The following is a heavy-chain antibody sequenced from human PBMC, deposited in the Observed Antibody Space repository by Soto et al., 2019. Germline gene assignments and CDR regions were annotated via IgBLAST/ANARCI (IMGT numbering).Heavy chain of an antibody. J-gene: IGHJ6*02. CDR1: GFTFSSYG. CDR2: IWYDGSNK. CDR3: ARDKTRYYYGMDV. Sequence: QVQLVESGGGVVQPGRSLRLSCAASGFTFSSYGMHWVRQAPGKGLEWVAVIWYDGSNKYYADSVKGRFTISRDNSKNTLYLQKNSLRAEDTAVYYCARDKTRYYYGMDVWGQGTTVTVAS. V-gene: IGHV3-33*01.